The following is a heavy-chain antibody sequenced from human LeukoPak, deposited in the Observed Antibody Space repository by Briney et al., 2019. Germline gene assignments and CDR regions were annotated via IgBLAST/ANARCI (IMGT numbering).Heavy chain of an antibody. V-gene: IGHV4-59*01. J-gene: IGHJ4*02. CDR3: ARGVYIAAAQYAY. D-gene: IGHD6-13*01. CDR2: IYYSGTT. Sequence: SETLSLTCAVYGGSFSGYYWSWLRQPPGKGLEWIGYIYYSGTTNYNPSLKSRVTISVDTSKNQFSLKLSSVTAADTAVYYCARGVYIAAAQYAYWGQGTLVTVSS. CDR1: GGSFSGYY.